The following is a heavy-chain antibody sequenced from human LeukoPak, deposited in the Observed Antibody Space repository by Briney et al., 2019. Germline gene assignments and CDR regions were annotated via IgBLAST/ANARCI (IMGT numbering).Heavy chain of an antibody. CDR1: GGSFSGYY. J-gene: IGHJ4*02. CDR2: INHSGST. Sequence: SETLSLTCAVYGGSFSGYYWSWIRQPPGKGLEWIGEINHSGSTNYNPPLKSRVTISVDTSKNQFSLKLSSVTAADTAVYYCARGSDLTNGYCSSTSCYSVFDYWGQGTLVTVSS. D-gene: IGHD2-2*02. CDR3: ARGSDLTNGYCSSTSCYSVFDY. V-gene: IGHV4-34*01.